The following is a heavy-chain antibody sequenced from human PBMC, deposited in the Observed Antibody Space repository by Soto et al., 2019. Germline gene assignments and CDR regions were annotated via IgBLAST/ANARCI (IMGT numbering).Heavy chain of an antibody. CDR3: ARDPDSYYDSSGYHYYYGMDV. V-gene: IGHV3-21*01. J-gene: IGHJ6*02. D-gene: IGHD3-22*01. CDR1: GFTFSSYS. Sequence: GGSLRLSCAASGFTFSSYSMNWVRQAPGKGLEWVSSISSSSSYIYYADSVKGRFTISRDNAKNSLYLQMNSLRAEDTAVYYCARDPDSYYDSSGYHYYYGMDVWGQGTTVTVSS. CDR2: ISSSSSYI.